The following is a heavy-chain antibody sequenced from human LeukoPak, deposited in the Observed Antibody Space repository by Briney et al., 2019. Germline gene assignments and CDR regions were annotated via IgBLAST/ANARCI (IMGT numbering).Heavy chain of an antibody. V-gene: IGHV3-21*01. J-gene: IGHJ4*02. CDR2: ISSSSSYI. CDR3: ARQYYDALSGFYTADFYFDL. CDR1: GFAFNSYG. D-gene: IGHD3-3*01. Sequence: GGSLRLSCAVSGFAFNSYGMNWVRQAPGKGLEWVSSISSSSSYIYYADSVKGRFTISRDNAKNSLYLQVNSLRAEDTAVYYCARQYYDALSGFYTADFYFDLWGQGTQVTVSS.